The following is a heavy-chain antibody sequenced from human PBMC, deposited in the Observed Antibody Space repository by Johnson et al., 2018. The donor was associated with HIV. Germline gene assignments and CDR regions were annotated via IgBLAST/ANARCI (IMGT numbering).Heavy chain of an antibody. D-gene: IGHD7-27*01. CDR1: GFTFSRYA. J-gene: IGHJ3*02. Sequence: QVQLVESGGGVVQPGRSLRLSCAASGFTFSRYAMHWVRQAPGKGLEWVAVISYDGSNKYYADSVKGRFTISRDNSKNTLYLQMNSLRAEDTAVYYCARSNWAHFDAFDIWGQGTMVTVSS. V-gene: IGHV3-30*04. CDR2: ISYDGSNK. CDR3: ARSNWAHFDAFDI.